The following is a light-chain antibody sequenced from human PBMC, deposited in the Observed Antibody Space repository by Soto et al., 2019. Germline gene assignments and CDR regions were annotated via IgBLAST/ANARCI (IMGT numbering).Light chain of an antibody. CDR1: SSDVGDYDY. V-gene: IGLV2-14*03. J-gene: IGLJ1*01. Sequence: QSVLTQPASVSGSPGQSITISCTGSSSDVGDYDYVAWYQQHPDKAPKIMIFDVSSRPSGVSNRFSGSKSGSTASLTISGLQAEDEADYFCSSYSSSGTLYVFGTGTKVTVL. CDR3: SSYSSSGTLYV. CDR2: DVS.